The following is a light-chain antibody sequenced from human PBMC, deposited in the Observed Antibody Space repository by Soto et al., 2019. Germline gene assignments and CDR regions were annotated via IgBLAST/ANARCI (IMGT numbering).Light chain of an antibody. V-gene: IGKV3-20*01. J-gene: IGKJ2*01. CDR1: QSVSSSY. CDR2: DAS. CDR3: QDYGKSPPYT. Sequence: EIVLTQSPGTLSLSPGERATLSCRASQSVSSSYLAWYQQKPGQAPRLLIYDASSRATGIPARFSGSGSGTDFAITISSLEAADFVVYNCQDYGKSPPYTCSQWTKVEI.